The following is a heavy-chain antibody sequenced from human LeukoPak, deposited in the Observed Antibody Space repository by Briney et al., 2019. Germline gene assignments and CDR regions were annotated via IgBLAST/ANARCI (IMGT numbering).Heavy chain of an antibody. J-gene: IGHJ4*02. CDR1: GGSISSSSYY. CDR2: IYYSGSS. V-gene: IGHV4-39*01. CDR3: ARRYYYDSSGYYYQ. Sequence: SETLSLTCTVSGGSISSSSYYWGWTRQPPGKGLEWIGSIYYSGSSYYNPSLKSRVTISVDTSKNQFSLKLSSVTAADTAVYYCARRYYYDSSGYYYQWGQGTLVTVSS. D-gene: IGHD3-22*01.